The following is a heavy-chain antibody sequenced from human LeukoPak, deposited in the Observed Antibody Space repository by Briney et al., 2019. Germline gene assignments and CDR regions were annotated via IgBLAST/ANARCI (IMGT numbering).Heavy chain of an antibody. Sequence: GGSLRLSCADSGFLFSNSWMAWVRQAPGRGLEWLANINQDGSAKTCVDSVKGRFTISRDNAKNPLYLQMNSLRAEDTAMYYCARDSGYNAFDYWGQGTLVTVSS. V-gene: IGHV3-7*05. CDR1: GFLFSNSW. CDR3: ARDSGYNAFDY. CDR2: INQDGSAK. J-gene: IGHJ4*02. D-gene: IGHD5-12*01.